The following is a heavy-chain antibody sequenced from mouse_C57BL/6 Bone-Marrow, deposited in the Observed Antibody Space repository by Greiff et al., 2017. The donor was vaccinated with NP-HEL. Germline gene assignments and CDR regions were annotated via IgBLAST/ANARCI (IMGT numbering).Heavy chain of an antibody. J-gene: IGHJ4*01. CDR1: GYTFTSYW. V-gene: IGHV1-64*01. CDR3: ARSGRRGQNAMDY. D-gene: IGHD3-1*01. CDR2: IHPNSGST. Sequence: VQLQQPGAELVKPGASVKLSCKASGYTFTSYWMHWVKQRPGQGLEWIGMIHPNSGSTNYNEKFKSKATLTVDKSSSTAYMQLSSLTSEDSAVYYGARSGRRGQNAMDYWGQGTSVTVSS.